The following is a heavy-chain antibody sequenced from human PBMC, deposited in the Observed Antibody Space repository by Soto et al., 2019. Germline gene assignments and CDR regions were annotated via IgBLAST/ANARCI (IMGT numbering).Heavy chain of an antibody. V-gene: IGHV4-59*01. D-gene: IGHD5-12*01. Sequence: QVQLQVSAPGLVKPSETLSLTCTVSGDSISAYSWSWVRQPPGKGLEWIGNIHYNGNTKYNPSLKRRVSMSVDTSKNQFSLRRISVTAADTAKYFCAREGNLGRWLQPLDFWGQGTLVTVSS. CDR1: GDSISAYS. J-gene: IGHJ4*02. CDR2: IHYNGNT. CDR3: AREGNLGRWLQPLDF.